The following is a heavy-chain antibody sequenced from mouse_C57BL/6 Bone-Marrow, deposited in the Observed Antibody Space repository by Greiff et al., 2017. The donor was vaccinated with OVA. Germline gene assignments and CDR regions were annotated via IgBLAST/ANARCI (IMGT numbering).Heavy chain of an antibody. CDR1: GYTFTSYW. D-gene: IGHD1-1*01. J-gene: IGHJ1*03. Sequence: VQLQQPGAELVRHGSSVKLSCKASGYTFTSYWMHWVKQRPIQGLEWIGNIDPSDSETHYNQKFKDKATLTVDKSSSTAYMQLSSLTSEDSAVYYCARLLRYWYFDVWGTGTTVTVSS. V-gene: IGHV1-52*01. CDR3: ARLLRYWYFDV. CDR2: IDPSDSET.